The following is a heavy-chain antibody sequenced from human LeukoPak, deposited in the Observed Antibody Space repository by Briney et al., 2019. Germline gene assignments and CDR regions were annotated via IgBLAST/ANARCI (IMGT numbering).Heavy chain of an antibody. D-gene: IGHD3-3*01. J-gene: IGHJ4*02. CDR2: IYTSGST. CDR1: GGSISTYY. Sequence: SETLSLTCTVSGGSISTYYWSWIRQPAGKGLEWIGRIYTSGSTNFNPSLKSRVTMSVDTSKNQFSLKLSSVTAADTAVYYCARESGYDFWSGYHGAFDYWGQGTLVTVSS. CDR3: ARESGYDFWSGYHGAFDY. V-gene: IGHV4-4*07.